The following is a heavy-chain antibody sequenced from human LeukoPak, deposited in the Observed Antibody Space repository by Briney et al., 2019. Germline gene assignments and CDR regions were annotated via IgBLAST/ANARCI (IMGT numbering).Heavy chain of an antibody. V-gene: IGHV3-23*01. CDR2: ISGSGGST. CDR1: GFTFSSYA. CDR3: ARDRDITMVRGVEGY. J-gene: IGHJ4*02. D-gene: IGHD3-10*01. Sequence: GGSLRLSCAASGFTFSSYAMSWVRQAPGKGLEWVSAISGSGGSTYYADSVKGRFTISRDNAKNSLYLQMNSLRAEDTALYYCARDRDITMVRGVEGYWGQGTLVTVSS.